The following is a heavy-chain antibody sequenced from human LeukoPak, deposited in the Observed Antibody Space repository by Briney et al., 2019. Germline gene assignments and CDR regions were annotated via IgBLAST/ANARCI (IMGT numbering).Heavy chain of an antibody. CDR3: ARFSGYTYGYGY. J-gene: IGHJ1*01. CDR1: GGSISSSSSY. Sequence: SETLSLTCTVSGGSISSSSSYWGWIRQPPGKGLEWIGTTYNSWRSYYNPSLKSRVTISGDTSKNQFSLKVTSVTAADAAVYYCARFSGYTYGYGYWGQGTLVTVSS. CDR2: TYNSWRS. D-gene: IGHD5-18*01. V-gene: IGHV4-39*01.